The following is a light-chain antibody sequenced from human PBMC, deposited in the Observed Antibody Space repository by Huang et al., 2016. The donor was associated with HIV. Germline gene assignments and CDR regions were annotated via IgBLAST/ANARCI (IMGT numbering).Light chain of an antibody. J-gene: IGKJ4*01. CDR2: ETS. CDR1: QNVRSN. V-gene: IGKV3D-15*01. Sequence: EIVMTQSPATLSVSPGGGATLSCRASQNVRSNLAWYQQTPGQAPRLLIYETSTRASGVPARFSGSGSGTGFTLTISGLQSEDFAVYYCQQYDNWPPGLTFGGGTKVEI. CDR3: QQYDNWPPGLT.